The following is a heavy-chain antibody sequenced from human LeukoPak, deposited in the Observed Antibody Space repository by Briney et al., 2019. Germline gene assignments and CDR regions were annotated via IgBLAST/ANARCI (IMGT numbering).Heavy chain of an antibody. V-gene: IGHV4-39*01. J-gene: IGHJ4*02. Sequence: SETLSLTCTVSGGSISSGNYYWGWIRQPPGKGLEWIGSIYYSGSTYYNPSLKSRVTISVDTSKNQFSLKLTSVTAADTAVYYCARHVGYSSGWFSSNFDYWGQGTLVTVSS. CDR1: GGSISSGNYY. CDR2: IYYSGST. CDR3: ARHVGYSSGWFSSNFDY. D-gene: IGHD6-19*01.